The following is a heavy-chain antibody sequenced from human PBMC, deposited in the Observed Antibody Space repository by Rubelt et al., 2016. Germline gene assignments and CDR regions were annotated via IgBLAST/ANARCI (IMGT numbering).Heavy chain of an antibody. D-gene: IGHD2-21*02. Sequence: QLQLLESGPGLVKPSETLSLTCTVSGASISSNYFWGWIRQPPGKGLEWIGSIYYSGTTYYSPSLKSRVTISINTSKNQFSRELSSVTAADTAIYYCAGHDCGGDCYLNWFDPWGQGTLVTVSS. V-gene: IGHV4-39*01. CDR1: GASISSNYF. J-gene: IGHJ5*02. CDR2: IYYSGTT. CDR3: AGHDCGGDCYLNWFDP.